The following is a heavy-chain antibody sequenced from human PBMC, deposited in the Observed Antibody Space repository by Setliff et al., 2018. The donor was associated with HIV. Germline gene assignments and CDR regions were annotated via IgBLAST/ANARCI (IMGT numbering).Heavy chain of an antibody. CDR3: ARGALLAVFDFDH. CDR2: INTEHGGA. CDR1: GYTFSDYE. V-gene: IGHV1-2*02. J-gene: IGHJ4*01. Sequence: ASVKVSCKASGYTFSDYEIHWLRQAPGQGPEWLAWINTEHGGAYYTQHLQGRIWVTRDTSISTVYMELSSLKSDDTAIYFCARGALLAVFDFDHWGHGTQVTVSS. D-gene: IGHD3-10*01.